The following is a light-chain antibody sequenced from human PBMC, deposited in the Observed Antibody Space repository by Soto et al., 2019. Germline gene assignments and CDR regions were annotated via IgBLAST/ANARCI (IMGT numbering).Light chain of an antibody. CDR3: QQYGSSLIA. J-gene: IGKJ5*01. V-gene: IGKV3-20*01. CDR2: GAS. Sequence: DIVLTQSPGTLSLSPGEGATLSCRASQRVTSSYLAWYQQKPGQAPRLLIYGASTRATGIPDRFSGGGSGTDFTLAITRLEPEDFAVYFCQQYGSSLIAFGQGTRLEIK. CDR1: QRVTSSY.